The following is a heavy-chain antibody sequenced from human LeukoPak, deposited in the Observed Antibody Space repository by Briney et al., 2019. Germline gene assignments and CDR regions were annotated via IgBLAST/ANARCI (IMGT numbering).Heavy chain of an antibody. J-gene: IGHJ6*03. CDR3: AIPSGIAAAGNEFYYMDV. CDR2: INPNSGGT. Sequence: ASVKVSCKASGYTFTGYYMHSVRQTPGQGLGWMGCINPNSGGTNYAQKFQGRVTMTRDTSSSTAYVEMSRLRSDDTAVYYCAIPSGIAAAGNEFYYMDVWGKGTTVTVSS. CDR1: GYTFTGYY. D-gene: IGHD6-13*01. V-gene: IGHV1-2*02.